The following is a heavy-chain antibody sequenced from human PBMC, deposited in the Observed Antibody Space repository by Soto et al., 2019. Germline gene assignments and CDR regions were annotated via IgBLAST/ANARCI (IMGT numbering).Heavy chain of an antibody. V-gene: IGHV4-59*01. Sequence: QVQLQESGPGLVKPSETLSLTCTVSGGSIRSYYWRWIRQSPGKGLEWIGYIYYSGSTNYNPSLKSRVTISVDTSKNQFSLKVSSVTAADTAVSYCARGYGDYVSDYCGQGTLVTVSS. CDR3: ARGYGDYVSDY. D-gene: IGHD4-17*01. CDR1: GGSIRSYY. J-gene: IGHJ4*02. CDR2: IYYSGST.